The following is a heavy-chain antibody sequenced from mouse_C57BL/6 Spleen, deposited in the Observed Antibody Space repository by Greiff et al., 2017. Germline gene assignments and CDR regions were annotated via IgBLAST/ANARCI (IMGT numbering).Heavy chain of an antibody. J-gene: IGHJ4*01. CDR3: AATVVGDAMDY. CDR1: GFTFSSYA. D-gene: IGHD1-1*01. Sequence: EVKLMESGGGLVKPGGSLKLSCAASGFTFSSYAMSWVRQTPAKRLEWVATISDGGSYTYYPDNVKGRFTISRDNAKNNLYLQMSHLKSEDTAMYYCAATVVGDAMDYWGQGTSVTVSS. CDR2: ISDGGSYT. V-gene: IGHV5-4*03.